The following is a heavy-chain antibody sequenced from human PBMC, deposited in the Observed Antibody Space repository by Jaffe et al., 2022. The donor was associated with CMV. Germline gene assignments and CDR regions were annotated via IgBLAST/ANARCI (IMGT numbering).Heavy chain of an antibody. D-gene: IGHD6-13*01. Sequence: EVQLVQSGAEVKKPGESLKISCKGSGYSFTSYWIGWVRQMPGKGLEWMGIIYPGDSDTRYSPSFQGQVTISADKSISTAYLQWSSLKASDTAMYYCARSLRIAAAGGNYYYMDVWGKGTTVTVSS. CDR2: IYPGDSDT. J-gene: IGHJ6*03. V-gene: IGHV5-51*01. CDR3: ARSLRIAAAGGNYYYMDV. CDR1: GYSFTSYW.